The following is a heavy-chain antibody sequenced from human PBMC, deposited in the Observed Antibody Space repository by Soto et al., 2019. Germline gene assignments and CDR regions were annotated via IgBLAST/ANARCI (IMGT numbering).Heavy chain of an antibody. CDR2: LYDVFGS. J-gene: IGHJ3*01. CDR3: ASWHEREHAYDV. D-gene: IGHD1-1*01. Sequence: DVQLVESGGGLIQPGESLRLSCAAFGLTVSGTKYVAWVRQAPGKGLEWVSALYDVFGSFYADSVKGRFTTSSDRSKSTVYLQMNDLRPDDTADYYWASWHEREHAYDVWGQGTTVIVSS. CDR1: GLTVSGTKY. V-gene: IGHV3-53*01.